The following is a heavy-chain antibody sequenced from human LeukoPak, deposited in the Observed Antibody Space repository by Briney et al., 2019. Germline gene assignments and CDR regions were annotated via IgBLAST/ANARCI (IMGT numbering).Heavy chain of an antibody. J-gene: IGHJ4*02. CDR1: GFTFGDYA. CDR2: IRSKAYGGTT. Sequence: GRSLRLSCTASGFTFGDYAMSWFRQAPGKGLEWVGFIRSKAYGGTTEYAASVKGRFTISRDNARNTLYLQMNSLRAEDTAVYYCITSSPTFDYWGQGTLVTVSS. D-gene: IGHD1-20*01. V-gene: IGHV3-49*03. CDR3: ITSSPTFDY.